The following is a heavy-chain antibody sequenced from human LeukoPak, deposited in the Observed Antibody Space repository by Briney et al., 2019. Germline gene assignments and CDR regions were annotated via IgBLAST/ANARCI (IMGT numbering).Heavy chain of an antibody. Sequence: GGSLRLSCAASGFTFSNAWMSWVRQAPGKGLEWVGRIKSKTFGGTTDYAAPVKGRFTISRDDSKNTLYLHMNTLKTEDTAIYYCTTLGAFDYWGLGTLVTVSS. CDR3: TTLGAFDY. CDR2: IKSKTFGGTT. J-gene: IGHJ4*02. D-gene: IGHD3-16*01. CDR1: GFTFSNAW. V-gene: IGHV3-15*01.